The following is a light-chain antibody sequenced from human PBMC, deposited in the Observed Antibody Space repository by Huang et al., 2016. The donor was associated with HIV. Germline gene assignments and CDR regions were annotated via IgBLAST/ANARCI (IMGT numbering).Light chain of an antibody. V-gene: IGKV1-39*01. Sequence: DIQMTQSPSSLSASVGDRVTITCRATQSVTKYLNWYQQKPGKAPELLIYGASSLQTGVPSMFSGSGSGTDFTLTISSLQPEDFATYYCQQSSSPPPTFGPGTKVDIK. CDR2: GAS. CDR1: QSVTKY. J-gene: IGKJ3*01. CDR3: QQSSSPPPT.